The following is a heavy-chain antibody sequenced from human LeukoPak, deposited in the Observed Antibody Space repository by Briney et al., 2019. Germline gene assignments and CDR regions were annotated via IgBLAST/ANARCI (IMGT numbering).Heavy chain of an antibody. Sequence: PSETLSLTCAVYGGSFSGYYWSWIRQPPGKGLEWIGEINHSGSTNYNPSLKSRVTISVDTSKNQFSLKLSSVTAADTAVYYCARDGLTTARMDAFDIWGQGTMVTVSS. D-gene: IGHD4-17*01. V-gene: IGHV4-34*01. CDR1: GGSFSGYY. CDR3: ARDGLTTARMDAFDI. J-gene: IGHJ3*02. CDR2: INHSGST.